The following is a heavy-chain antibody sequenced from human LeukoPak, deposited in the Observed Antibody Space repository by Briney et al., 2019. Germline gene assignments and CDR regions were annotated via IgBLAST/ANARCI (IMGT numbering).Heavy chain of an antibody. Sequence: ASVKVSCKASGYTFTSYGISWVRQAPGQGLEWMGWISAYNGNTNYAQKLQGRVTMTTDTSTSTAYMELRSLRSDDTAVYYCARDSYYDSSGRVFDHWGQGTLVTVSS. J-gene: IGHJ4*02. V-gene: IGHV1-18*01. CDR1: GYTFTSYG. CDR2: ISAYNGNT. CDR3: ARDSYYDSSGRVFDH. D-gene: IGHD3-22*01.